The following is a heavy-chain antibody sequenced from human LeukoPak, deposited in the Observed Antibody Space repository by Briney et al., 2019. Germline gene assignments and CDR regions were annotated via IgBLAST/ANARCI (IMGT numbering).Heavy chain of an antibody. V-gene: IGHV3-21*01. D-gene: IGHD3-10*01. Sequence: PGGSLRLSCAASGFTFSSYSMTWVRQAPGKGLEWVSSISSSSSYIYYADSVKGRFTISRDNAKNSLYLQMNSLRAEDTAVYYCARDRITMVRGVIIEGYGMDVWGQGTTVTVSS. CDR2: ISSSSSYI. J-gene: IGHJ6*02. CDR3: ARDRITMVRGVIIEGYGMDV. CDR1: GFTFSSYS.